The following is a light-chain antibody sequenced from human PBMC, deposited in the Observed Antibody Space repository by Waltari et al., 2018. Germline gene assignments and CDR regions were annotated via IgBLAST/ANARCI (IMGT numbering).Light chain of an antibody. V-gene: IGKV2-30*02. CDR1: QSLVHTDGSTY. J-gene: IGKJ1*01. CDR3: MQAKFWPWT. CDR2: QVS. Sequence: EVEMTQSPLTLPVTLGQPASISVRSPQSLVHTDGSTYVSWYHQRPGQYPRRLIYQVSKRDSGVPDRFSGSGSGTDFTLDISRVEAEDLGFYYCMQAKFWPWTFGQGTEVEIK.